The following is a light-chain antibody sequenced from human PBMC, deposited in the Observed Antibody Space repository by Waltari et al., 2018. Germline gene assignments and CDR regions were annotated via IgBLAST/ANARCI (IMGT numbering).Light chain of an antibody. V-gene: IGKV1-17*01. J-gene: IGKJ2*01. Sequence: DIQMTQSPSSPSASVGDRVTITCRASQGISKYLNWYQQKPGKTPTRLIYDASTLQSGVPSRFSGSGSGTVFTLTINSLQPEDVATYYCLHYDSAPYTFGQGTEVEI. CDR3: LHYDSAPYT. CDR2: DAS. CDR1: QGISKY.